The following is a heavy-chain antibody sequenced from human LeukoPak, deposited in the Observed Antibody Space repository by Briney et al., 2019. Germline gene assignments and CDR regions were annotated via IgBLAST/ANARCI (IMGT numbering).Heavy chain of an antibody. Sequence: GGSLRLSCVASGFIFSTYWMHWVRQAPGKGLVWVSRINTDESTTNYADSVKGRFTISRDNAKNTLYLQMNNLRAEDTGVFFCARDTALYYMDVWGKGTTVTVS. CDR2: INTDESTT. J-gene: IGHJ6*03. CDR3: ARDTALYYMDV. V-gene: IGHV3-74*01. CDR1: GFIFSTYW. D-gene: IGHD5-18*01.